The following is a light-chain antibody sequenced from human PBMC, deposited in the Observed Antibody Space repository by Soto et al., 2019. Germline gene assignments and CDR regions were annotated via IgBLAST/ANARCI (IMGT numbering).Light chain of an antibody. V-gene: IGKV1-5*01. CDR1: QSISGW. CDR3: QQYLTFWT. Sequence: DIKMYMSPSTLSAYVRDRGTSTCRASQSISGWLAWYQQKPGKAPKLLIYDASSLESGVPSRFSGSGSATEFTLIFFDLQPDDIGTYFCQQYLTFWTFSHVSKVDFK. CDR2: DAS. J-gene: IGKJ1*01.